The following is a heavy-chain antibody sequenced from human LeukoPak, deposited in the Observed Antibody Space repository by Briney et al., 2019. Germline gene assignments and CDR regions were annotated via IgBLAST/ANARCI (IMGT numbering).Heavy chain of an antibody. V-gene: IGHV4-4*02. D-gene: IGHD5-18*01. Sequence: SGTLSLTCAVSGGSISSSNWWSWVRQPPGKGLEWIGSIYHSGSTYYNPSLKSRVTISVDTSKNQFSLKLSSVTAADTAVYYCARGPGYSYGAYVGWGQGTLVTVSS. J-gene: IGHJ4*02. CDR2: IYHSGST. CDR3: ARGPGYSYGAYVG. CDR1: GGSISSSNW.